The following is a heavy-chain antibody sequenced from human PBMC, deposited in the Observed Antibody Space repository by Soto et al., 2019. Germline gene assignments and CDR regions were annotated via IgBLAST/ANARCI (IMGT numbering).Heavy chain of an antibody. CDR1: GYTFTSYY. J-gene: IGHJ4*02. D-gene: IGHD3-10*01. CDR2: INPSGGST. V-gene: IGHV1-46*01. Sequence: DSVKVACKASGYTFTSYYMHSVRQAPGQGLEWMGIINPSGGSTSYAHKFQLRITMTMDTSTSTVYMELSSLRSEDTAVYYCARDFYGSGSYIRVKFLHWGQGTLDTVSS. CDR3: ARDFYGSGSYIRVKFLH.